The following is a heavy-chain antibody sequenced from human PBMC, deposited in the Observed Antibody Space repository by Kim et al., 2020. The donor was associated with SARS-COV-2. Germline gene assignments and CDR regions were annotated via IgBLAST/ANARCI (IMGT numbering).Heavy chain of an antibody. J-gene: IGHJ4*02. CDR3: VRDGYNQVAFDF. D-gene: IGHD1-1*01. Sequence: YGDSVKGRFTIYRDNSKNTLYLQMNSLRGEDTAVYYCVRDGYNQVAFDFWGQGTPVTVSS. V-gene: IGHV3-23*01.